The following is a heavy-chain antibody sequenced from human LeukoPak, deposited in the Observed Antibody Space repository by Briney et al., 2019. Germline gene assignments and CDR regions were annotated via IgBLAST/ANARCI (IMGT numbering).Heavy chain of an antibody. CDR3: ARVDNWNDPLNVYYFDY. V-gene: IGHV1-2*02. CDR2: INPKSGGT. J-gene: IGHJ4*02. CDR1: GYTFTGYY. Sequence: ASVKVSCKASGYTFTGYYMHWVRQAPGQGLEWMGWINPKSGGTNYAQKFQGRVTMTRDTSISTAYMELSRLRSDDTAVYYCARVDNWNDPLNVYYFDYWGQGTLVTVSS. D-gene: IGHD1-20*01.